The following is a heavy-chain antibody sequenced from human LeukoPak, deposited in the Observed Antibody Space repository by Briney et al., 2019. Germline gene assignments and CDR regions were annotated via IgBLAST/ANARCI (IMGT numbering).Heavy chain of an antibody. CDR2: IYTSGST. CDR1: GGSISSGSYY. V-gene: IGHV4-61*02. D-gene: IGHD3-10*01. J-gene: IGHJ6*03. Sequence: SETLSLTCTVSGGSISSGSYYWSWIRQPAGKGLEWIGRIYTSGSTNYNPSLKSRVTISVDTSKNQFSLKLSSVTAADTAVYYCARDGEGSRSGSYYNPQLYYYYYMDVWGKGTTVTISS. CDR3: ARDGEGSRSGSYYNPQLYYYYYMDV.